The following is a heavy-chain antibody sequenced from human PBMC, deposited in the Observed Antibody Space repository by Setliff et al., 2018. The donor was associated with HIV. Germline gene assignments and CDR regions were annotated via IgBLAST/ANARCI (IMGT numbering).Heavy chain of an antibody. CDR1: GPSINIHY. CDR2: IYSTGRT. V-gene: IGHV4-59*11. CDR3: AKGAGFYGDYTFDH. D-gene: IGHD4-17*01. Sequence: SSETLSLTCTVSGPSINIHYWSWIRQSPGKAFEWIGYIYSTGRTNYNPSLQSRVTISMVASRNQFSLKVTSVTAADTAVYYCAKGAGFYGDYTFDHWGQGRQVTVSS. J-gene: IGHJ4*02.